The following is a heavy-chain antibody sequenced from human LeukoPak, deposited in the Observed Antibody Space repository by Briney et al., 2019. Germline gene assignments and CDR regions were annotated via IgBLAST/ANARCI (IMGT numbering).Heavy chain of an antibody. CDR3: ARDKEGIWFGELSDYYDMDV. V-gene: IGHV4-4*07. CDR2: TYSSGST. D-gene: IGHD3-10*01. Sequence: PSETLSLTCTVSGGSISSYYCGWIRQPAGKGREWIGRTYSSGSTNYNPSLKSRVTMSVDTSKNQFSLKLSSVNAADTAVYYCARDKEGIWFGELSDYYDMDVWGKGTTVTVSS. J-gene: IGHJ6*03. CDR1: GGSISSYY.